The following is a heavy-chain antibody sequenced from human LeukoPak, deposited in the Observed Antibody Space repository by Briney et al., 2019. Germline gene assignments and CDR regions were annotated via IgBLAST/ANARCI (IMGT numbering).Heavy chain of an antibody. Sequence: ASVKVSCKASGYTFTSYGISWVRQAPGQGLEWMGWISAYNGNTNYAQKLQGRVTMTTDTSTSTAYMELRSLRSDDTAVYYCARQTNVYYYDSSGYSYERREYYFDYWGQGTLVTVSS. V-gene: IGHV1-18*01. CDR3: ARQTNVYYYDSSGYSYERREYYFDY. CDR2: ISAYNGNT. CDR1: GYTFTSYG. D-gene: IGHD3-22*01. J-gene: IGHJ4*02.